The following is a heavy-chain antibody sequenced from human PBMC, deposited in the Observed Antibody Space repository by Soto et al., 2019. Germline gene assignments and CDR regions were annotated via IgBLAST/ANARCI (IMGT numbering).Heavy chain of an antibody. D-gene: IGHD1-26*01. Sequence: LRLSCSVSGFIFSSYAMHWVRQAPGKGLEYVSSISSSGVTTYYVDSVKGRFTISRDNSKNTLYLQMSSLRPEDTAMYYCVKDRWVDFWGQGTLVTVSS. CDR1: GFIFSSYA. CDR2: ISSSGVTT. CDR3: VKDRWVDF. J-gene: IGHJ4*02. V-gene: IGHV3-64D*06.